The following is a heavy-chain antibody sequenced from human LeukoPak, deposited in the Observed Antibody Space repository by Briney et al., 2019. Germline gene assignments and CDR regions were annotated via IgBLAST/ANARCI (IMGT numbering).Heavy chain of an antibody. D-gene: IGHD5-18*01. CDR1: GGSISGSSYY. CDR2: IYYSGST. CDR3: ATLDTAMVFRGFDY. J-gene: IGHJ4*02. Sequence: NSSETLSLTCTVSGGSISGSSYYWGWLRQPPGKGLEWIGSIYYSGSTYYNPSLKSRVTISVDTSKNQFSLKLSSVTAADTAVYYCATLDTAMVFRGFDYWGQGTLVTVSS. V-gene: IGHV4-39*01.